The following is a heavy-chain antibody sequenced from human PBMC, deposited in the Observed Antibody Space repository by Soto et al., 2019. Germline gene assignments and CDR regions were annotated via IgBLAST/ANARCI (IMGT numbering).Heavy chain of an antibody. CDR3: ARGPIRYFDL. Sequence: EVQLVESGGGLVQPGGSLRLSCVASGFTFSSDWMHWVRQVPGKGLVWVSRINTDGSSTNYADSVKGRFTISRDNAKNTLYLQMNSLRVEDTAVYYCARGPIRYFDLWGRGTLVTVSS. CDR2: INTDGSST. CDR1: GFTFSSDW. V-gene: IGHV3-74*01. D-gene: IGHD2-21*01. J-gene: IGHJ2*01.